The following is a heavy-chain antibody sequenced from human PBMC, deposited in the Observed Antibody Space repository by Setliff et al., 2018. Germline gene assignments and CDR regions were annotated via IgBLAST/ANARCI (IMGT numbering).Heavy chain of an antibody. CDR1: GDSISSRPFY. J-gene: IGHJ6*03. CDR2: IYTSWST. Sequence: SETLSLTCTVSGDSISSRPFYWGWFRQPAGKELEWIGQIYTSWSTIYNPSLKSRVTILLDTSKNQFSLTLTFVTAADTAVYYCARMTGFQYIDVWGKGTTVTVSS. V-gene: IGHV4-61*09. CDR3: ARMTGFQYIDV. D-gene: IGHD3-3*01.